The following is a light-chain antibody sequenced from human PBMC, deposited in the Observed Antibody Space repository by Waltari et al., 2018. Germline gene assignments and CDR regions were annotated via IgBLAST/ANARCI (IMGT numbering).Light chain of an antibody. CDR3: AAWDDSLSGPI. V-gene: IGLV1-47*01. CDR1: NSNIKINY. CDR2: RNR. Sequence: QSVLTQPPSTSGTPGQRVTISCSGSNSNIKINYVSWYHQLPGTAPKLLMSRNRRRPSGVPDRVSGSKSGTSASLASSGLRSEDEGDYYCAAWDDSLSGPIFGGGTRLTVL. J-gene: IGLJ2*01.